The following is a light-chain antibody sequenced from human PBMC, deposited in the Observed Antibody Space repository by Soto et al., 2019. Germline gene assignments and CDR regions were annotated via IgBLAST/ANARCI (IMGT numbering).Light chain of an antibody. CDR1: QNILSN. J-gene: IGKJ4*01. V-gene: IGKV3-11*01. CDR2: DAS. CDR3: QQRSNWPPT. Sequence: EIVLTQSPATLSVSPGERATLSCRASQNILSNLAWYQQKPGQAPRLLIYDASNRATGIPARFSGSGSGTDFTLTISSLEPEDFAVYYCQQRSNWPPTFGGGTKVDIK.